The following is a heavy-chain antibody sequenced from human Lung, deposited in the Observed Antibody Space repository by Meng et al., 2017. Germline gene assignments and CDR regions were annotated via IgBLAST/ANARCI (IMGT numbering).Heavy chain of an antibody. V-gene: IGHV4-39*01. J-gene: IGHJ4*02. D-gene: IGHD5-24*01. CDR3: ARQVNSDGYPRYFDF. Sequence: QLQLQESGPGLVKPWETLSLTFTFSGGSITSSSYSCGWIRQPPGKGLEWIGYIYYSGTTYYNPSLKSRATISEDTAKNQFSLNLSSVTAADTAVYYCARQVNSDGYPRYFDFWGQGTLVTVSS. CDR2: IYYSGTT. CDR1: GGSITSSSYS.